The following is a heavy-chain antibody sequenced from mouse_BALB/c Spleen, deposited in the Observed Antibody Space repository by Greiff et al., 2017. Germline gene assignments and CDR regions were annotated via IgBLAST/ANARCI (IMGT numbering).Heavy chain of an antibody. Sequence: EVQLVESGGGLVQPGGSLKLSCAASGFTFSSYGMSWVRQTPDKRLELVATINSNGGSTYYPDSVKGRFTISRDNAKNTLYLQMSSLKSEDTAMYYCARGGYYGYDVSFAYWGQGTLVTVSA. V-gene: IGHV5-6-3*01. CDR3: ARGGYYGYDVSFAY. J-gene: IGHJ3*01. D-gene: IGHD2-2*01. CDR1: GFTFSSYG. CDR2: INSNGGST.